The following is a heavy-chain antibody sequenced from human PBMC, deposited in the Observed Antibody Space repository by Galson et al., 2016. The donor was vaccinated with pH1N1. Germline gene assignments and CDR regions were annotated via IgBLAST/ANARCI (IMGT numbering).Heavy chain of an antibody. CDR3: ARDVWLRRGYYIDH. V-gene: IGHV6-1*01. J-gene: IGHJ4*02. D-gene: IGHD3-3*01. Sequence: CAISGDSVSSSSDTWNWIRQSPRRGLEWLGRIYHRSKWYYEYAPSLQGRLRISPDTSSNQMSLHLNSVTLDDAAVYYCARDVWLRRGYYIDHWGQGSLVTVSS. CDR1: GDSVSSSSDT. CDR2: IYHRSKWYY.